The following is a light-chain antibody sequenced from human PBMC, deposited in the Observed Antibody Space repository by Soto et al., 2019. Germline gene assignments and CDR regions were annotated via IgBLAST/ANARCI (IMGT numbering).Light chain of an antibody. CDR3: QQYNSYSW. V-gene: IGKV1-5*03. CDR2: KAS. CDR1: QTISSW. Sequence: DIQMTQSPSTLSGSVGDRVTITCRASQTISSWSAWYQQKPGKAPKLLIYKASTLKSGAPSRFSGSGSGTEFTLTISSLQPDDFATYYCQQYNSYSWFGQGTKVDI. J-gene: IGKJ1*01.